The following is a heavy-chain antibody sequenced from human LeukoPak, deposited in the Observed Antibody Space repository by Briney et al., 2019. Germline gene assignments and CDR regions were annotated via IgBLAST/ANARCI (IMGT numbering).Heavy chain of an antibody. Sequence: PSETLSLTCAVYGGSFSGYYWSWIRQPPGKGLEWIGEINHSGSTNYNPSLKSRVTISVDTSKNQFSLKLSSVTAADTAVYYCARGPVGYYVVVAATRSRGSGFDYWGQGTLVTVSS. V-gene: IGHV4-34*01. CDR2: INHSGST. D-gene: IGHD2-15*01. CDR3: ARGPVGYYVVVAATRSRGSGFDY. CDR1: GGSFSGYY. J-gene: IGHJ4*02.